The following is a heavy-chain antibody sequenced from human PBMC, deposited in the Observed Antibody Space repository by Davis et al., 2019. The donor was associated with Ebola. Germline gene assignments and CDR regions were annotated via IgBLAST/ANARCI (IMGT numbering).Heavy chain of an antibody. CDR2: ISSSSSYT. CDR1: GFTFSDYY. V-gene: IGHV3-11*06. D-gene: IGHD2-2*02. CDR3: ARVGSKNCSSTSCYTYYYYGMDV. J-gene: IGHJ6*02. Sequence: GGSQTLSCAASGFTFSDYYMSWIRQAPGKGLEWVSYISSSSSYTNYADSVKCRFTISRDNAKNSLYLQMNSLRAEDTAVYYCARVGSKNCSSTSCYTYYYYGMDVWGQGTTVTVSS.